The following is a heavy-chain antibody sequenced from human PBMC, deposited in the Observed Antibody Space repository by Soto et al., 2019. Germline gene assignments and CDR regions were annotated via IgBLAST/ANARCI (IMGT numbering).Heavy chain of an antibody. V-gene: IGHV4-59*01. CDR1: DGSISSYY. J-gene: IGHJ4*02. CDR2: IFYTGST. Sequence: PSETLSLTCTVSDGSISSYYWGWIRQPPGKGLEWIGYIFYTGSTIYNPSLKSRVTISVDTSKNQFSLKLRSEDTAVYYCAVADYIWGSYRHRSFDYWGQGTLVTVSS. D-gene: IGHD3-16*02. CDR3: AVADYIWGSYRHRSFDY.